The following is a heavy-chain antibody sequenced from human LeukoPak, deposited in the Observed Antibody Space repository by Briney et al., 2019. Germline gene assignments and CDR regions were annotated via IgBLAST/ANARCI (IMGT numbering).Heavy chain of an antibody. D-gene: IGHD2-15*01. CDR2: VDPSDSYA. Sequence: GEPLKISCKGSGYSFTSYWIAWVRQMPGKGLKWMGRVDPSDSYANYSPSFQGHVTISADKSISTAYLQWSSLKASDTAMYYCAREDLVVVGSAWNNYYGLDVWGQGTTVTVSS. CDR1: GYSFTSYW. J-gene: IGHJ6*02. V-gene: IGHV5-10-1*01. CDR3: AREDLVVVGSAWNNYYGLDV.